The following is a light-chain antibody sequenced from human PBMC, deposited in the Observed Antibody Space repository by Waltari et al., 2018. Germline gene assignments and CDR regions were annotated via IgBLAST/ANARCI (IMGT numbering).Light chain of an antibody. Sequence: QSALTQPASVSGSPGQSITISCTGTSSDVGGYKYVTWYQQHPGKAPKPMIYDVRKRPSGVSNRFSGSKSGNTASLTISGLQAEDEADYYCSSYTSSSTLVFGGGTKLTVL. CDR1: SSDVGGYKY. CDR3: SSYTSSSTLV. J-gene: IGLJ2*01. V-gene: IGLV2-14*01. CDR2: DVR.